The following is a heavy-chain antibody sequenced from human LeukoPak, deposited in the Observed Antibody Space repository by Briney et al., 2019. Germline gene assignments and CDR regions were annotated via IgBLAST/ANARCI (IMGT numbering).Heavy chain of an antibody. Sequence: GGSLRLSCAASGFTFSSYAMSWVRQAPGKGLEWVSAISGSGGSTYYADSAKGRFTISRDNSKNTLYLQMNSLRAEDTAVYYCARGSGGNGWYGDAFDIWGQGTMVTVSS. V-gene: IGHV3-23*01. CDR3: ARGSGGNGWYGDAFDI. J-gene: IGHJ3*02. CDR2: ISGSGGST. CDR1: GFTFSSYA. D-gene: IGHD2-15*01.